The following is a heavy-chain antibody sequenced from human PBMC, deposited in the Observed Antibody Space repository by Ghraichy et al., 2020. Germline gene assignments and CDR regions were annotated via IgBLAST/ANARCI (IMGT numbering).Heavy chain of an antibody. Sequence: LSLTCAGSGFTFSSYWMSWVRQAPGKGLEWVANIKQDGSEKYYVESVKGRFTISRDNAKNSLYLQMNSLRVEDTAVYYCASGGSFDIWGQGTMITVSS. D-gene: IGHD2-15*01. CDR1: GFTFSSYW. CDR2: IKQDGSEK. V-gene: IGHV3-7*01. CDR3: ASGGSFDI. J-gene: IGHJ3*02.